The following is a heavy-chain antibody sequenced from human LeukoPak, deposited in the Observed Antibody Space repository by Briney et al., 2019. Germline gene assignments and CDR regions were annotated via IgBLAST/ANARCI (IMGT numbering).Heavy chain of an antibody. CDR2: IGSSGSYI. V-gene: IGHV3-21*04. CDR1: GFTFSSYH. J-gene: IGHJ4*02. Sequence: PGGSLRLSCEVSGFTFSSYHMNWVRQAPGKGLEWVSSIGSSGSYIYYADSLTGRFTISRDNSKNTLYLQMNSLRAEDTAVYYCAKTLTMILVLRGGFDYWGQGALVTVSS. CDR3: AKTLTMILVLRGGFDY. D-gene: IGHD3-22*01.